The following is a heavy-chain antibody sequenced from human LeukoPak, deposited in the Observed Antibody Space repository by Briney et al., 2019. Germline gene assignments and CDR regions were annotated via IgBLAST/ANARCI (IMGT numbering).Heavy chain of an antibody. CDR3: AAGGSWFDP. CDR2: IVAGSGST. D-gene: IGHD3-10*01. J-gene: IGHJ5*02. V-gene: IGHV1-58*02. CDR1: GFTFSNSA. Sequence: GTSVKVSCKTSGFTFSNSAMQWVRQSRGQRLERIGWIVAGSGSTNYAQEFQDRVTITRDMSTNTAYMELYSLRSEDTAVYYCAAGGSWFDPWGQGTLVTVSS.